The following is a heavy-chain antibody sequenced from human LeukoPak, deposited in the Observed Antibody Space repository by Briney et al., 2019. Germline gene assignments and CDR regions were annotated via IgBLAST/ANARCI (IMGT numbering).Heavy chain of an antibody. CDR1: GLIVSSNY. D-gene: IGHD3-16*01. CDR3: AREGRGTDAFDI. V-gene: IGHV3-66*01. Sequence: GGSLRLSCVASGLIVSSNYMTWVRQAPGKGLEWVSIIYSAGSIDYADSVKGRFTISRDNSKNTVYLQMNNVTGADTAVYYCAREGRGTDAFDIWGQGTIVTVSS. J-gene: IGHJ3*02. CDR2: IYSAGSI.